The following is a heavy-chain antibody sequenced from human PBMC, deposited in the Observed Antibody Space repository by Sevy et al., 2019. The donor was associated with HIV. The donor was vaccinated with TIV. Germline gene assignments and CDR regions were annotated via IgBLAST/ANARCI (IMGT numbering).Heavy chain of an antibody. Sequence: GGSLRLSCAASGFIFSSYAIHWVRQAPGKGLEWVAVLSYDGSDEFYADSVKGRFTISRDNSKNTVYLEMNSLRPEDTAIYYCAKGNSGSFDYWGQGTLVTVSS. CDR2: LSYDGSDE. D-gene: IGHD3-22*01. J-gene: IGHJ4*02. CDR3: AKGNSGSFDY. V-gene: IGHV3-30*18. CDR1: GFIFSSYA.